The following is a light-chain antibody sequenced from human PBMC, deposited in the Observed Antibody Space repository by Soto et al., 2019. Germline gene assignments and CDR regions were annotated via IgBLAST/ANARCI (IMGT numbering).Light chain of an antibody. J-gene: IGLJ3*02. CDR1: SSEVGGYDH. V-gene: IGLV2-14*03. CDR3: SSYTNNDTVL. CDR2: DVT. Sequence: QSALTQPASVSGSPGQSITISCTGTSSEVGGYDHVSWYQQHPGTAPKLIIYDVTVRPSGISPRFSGSKSDNTASLAVAGLQPEDEADFYCSSYTNNDTVLCGGGTQLTVL.